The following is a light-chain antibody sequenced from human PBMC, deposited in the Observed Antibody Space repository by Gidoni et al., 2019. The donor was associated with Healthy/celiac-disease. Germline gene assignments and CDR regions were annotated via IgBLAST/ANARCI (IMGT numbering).Light chain of an antibody. J-gene: IGKJ3*01. V-gene: IGKV3-11*01. CDR3: QQRSYWPQGQT. CDR2: DAS. CDR1: QSVSSY. Sequence: EIVLTQSPATLSLSPGETATLFCRASQSVSSYLAWYQQKPGQAHRLLIYDASNRATGIPARLRGSGYGTEFTLTISDLETDDFATYYCQQRSYWPQGQTFGRGTRVDSK.